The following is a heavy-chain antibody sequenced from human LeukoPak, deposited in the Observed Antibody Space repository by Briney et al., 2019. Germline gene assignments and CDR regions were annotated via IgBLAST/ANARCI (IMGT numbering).Heavy chain of an antibody. D-gene: IGHD3-16*01. CDR2: INPNSGDT. CDR1: GYIFTGYY. Sequence: ASVKVSCKASGYIFTGYYMHWVRQAPGQGLEWMGWINPNSGDTNYAQKFQGRVTMTRDTSISTAYMELSRLRSDDTAVYYCARVRYRLAETYIDYWGQGTLVTISS. CDR3: ARVRYRLAETYIDY. J-gene: IGHJ4*02. V-gene: IGHV1-2*02.